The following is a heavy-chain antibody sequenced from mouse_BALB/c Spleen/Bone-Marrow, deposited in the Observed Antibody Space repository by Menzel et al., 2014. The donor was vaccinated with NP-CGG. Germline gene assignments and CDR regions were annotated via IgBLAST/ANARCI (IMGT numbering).Heavy chain of an antibody. J-gene: IGHJ4*01. Sequence: EVHLVESGPGLVKPSQSLSLTCSVTGYSITSGYYWNWIRQFPGNKLEWMGYISYDGSNNYNPSLKNRISITRDTSKNQFFLKLNSVTTEDTATYYCARGYGYYGGAMDYWGQGTSVTVSS. CDR1: GYSITSGYY. V-gene: IGHV3-6*02. CDR2: ISYDGSN. CDR3: ARGYGYYGGAMDY. D-gene: IGHD2-3*01.